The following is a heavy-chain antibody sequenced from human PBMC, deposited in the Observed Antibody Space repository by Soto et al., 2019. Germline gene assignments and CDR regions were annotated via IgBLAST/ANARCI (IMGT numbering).Heavy chain of an antibody. CDR2: ISGSGGST. J-gene: IGHJ5*02. Sequence: GGSLKLSCAASGFTFSSYAMTWVRQAPGKGLKWVSAISGSGGSTYYADSVKGRFTISRDNSKNTLYLQMNSLRAEDTAVYYCAKVVAAAGTEWFDPWGQGTLVTVSS. CDR1: GFTFSSYA. V-gene: IGHV3-23*01. D-gene: IGHD6-13*01. CDR3: AKVVAAAGTEWFDP.